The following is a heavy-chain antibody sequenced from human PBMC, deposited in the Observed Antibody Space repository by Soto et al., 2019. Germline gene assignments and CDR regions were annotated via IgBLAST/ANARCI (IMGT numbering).Heavy chain of an antibody. CDR1: GGSISSYY. D-gene: IGHD3-3*01. J-gene: IGHJ5*02. CDR3: ARDQRFLEDNWFDP. CDR2: IFYSGST. Sequence: SETLSLTCTVSGGSISSYYWSWIRQPPGKGLEWIGYIFYSGSTNYNPSLKSRVTISVDTSKNQFSLKLSSVTAADTAVYYCARDQRFLEDNWFDPWGQGTLVTVSS. V-gene: IGHV4-59*01.